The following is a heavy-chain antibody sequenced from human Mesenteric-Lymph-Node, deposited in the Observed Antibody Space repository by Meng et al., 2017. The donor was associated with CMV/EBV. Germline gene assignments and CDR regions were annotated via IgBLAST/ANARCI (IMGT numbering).Heavy chain of an antibody. CDR2: INHSGST. D-gene: IGHD1-7*01. CDR3: ARERNYPMDV. V-gene: IGHV4-34*01. CDR1: GGSFSGYY. Sequence: SETLSLTCAVYGGSFSGYYWSWIRQPPGKGLEWIGEINHSGSTYYNPSLKSRVTISVDTSKNQFSLKLSSVTAADTAVYYCARERNYPMDVWGQGTTVTVSS. J-gene: IGHJ6*02.